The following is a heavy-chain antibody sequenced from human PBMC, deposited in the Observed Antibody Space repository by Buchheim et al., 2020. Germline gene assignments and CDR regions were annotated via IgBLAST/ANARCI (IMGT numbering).Heavy chain of an antibody. J-gene: IGHJ4*02. V-gene: IGHV3-33*01. CDR2: IWYDGSNK. CDR3: ARDIMITFGGVIGTVDY. CDR1: GFTFSSYG. D-gene: IGHD3-16*02. Sequence: QVQLVESGGGVVQPGRSLRLSCAASGFTFSSYGMHWVRQAPGKGLEWVAVIWYDGSNKYYADSVKGRFTISRDNSKNTLYLQMNSLRAEDTAVYYWARDIMITFGGVIGTVDYWGQGTL.